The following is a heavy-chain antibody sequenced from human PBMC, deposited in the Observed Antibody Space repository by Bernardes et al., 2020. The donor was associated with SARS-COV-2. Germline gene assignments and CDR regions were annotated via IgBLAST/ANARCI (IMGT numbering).Heavy chain of an antibody. Sequence: GGSLRLSCAASGFTFSSYGMHWVRQAPGKGLEWVAVIWYDGSNKYYADSVKGRFTISRDNSKNTLYLQMNSLRAEDTAVYYCARDLKDYYGSGSYVYYGMDVWGQGTTVTVSS. V-gene: IGHV3-33*01. J-gene: IGHJ6*02. CDR3: ARDLKDYYGSGSYVYYGMDV. CDR1: GFTFSSYG. D-gene: IGHD3-10*01. CDR2: IWYDGSNK.